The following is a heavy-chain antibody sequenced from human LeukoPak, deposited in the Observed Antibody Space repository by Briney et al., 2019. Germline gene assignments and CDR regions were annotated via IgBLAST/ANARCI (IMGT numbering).Heavy chain of an antibody. J-gene: IGHJ4*02. CDR3: AREISRGADIVAASVDGGLDY. CDR2: ISYDGSNK. V-gene: IGHV3-30-3*01. D-gene: IGHD5-12*01. CDR1: GFTFSSYA. Sequence: GGSLRLSCAASGFTFSSYAMHWVRQAPGKGLEWGAVISYDGSNKYYADSVKGRFTISRDNSKNTLYPQMNSLRAEDTAVYYCAREISRGADIVAASVDGGLDYWGQGTLVTVSS.